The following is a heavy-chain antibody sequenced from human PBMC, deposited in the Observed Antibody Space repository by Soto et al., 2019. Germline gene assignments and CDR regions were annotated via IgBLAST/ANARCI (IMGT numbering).Heavy chain of an antibody. V-gene: IGHV1-69*13. D-gene: IGHD2-2*01. J-gene: IGHJ3*02. CDR3: ASPIVYCSSTSCSDDAFDI. CDR1: GGTFSSYA. CDR2: IIPIFGTA. Sequence: SSVKVSCKASGGTFSSYAISWVRQAPGQGLEWMGGIIPIFGTANYAQKFQGRVTITADESTSTAYMELSSLRSEDTAVYYCASPIVYCSSTSCSDDAFDIWGQGTMVTV.